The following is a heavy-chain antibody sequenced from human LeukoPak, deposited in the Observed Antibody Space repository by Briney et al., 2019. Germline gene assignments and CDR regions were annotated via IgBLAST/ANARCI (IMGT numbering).Heavy chain of an antibody. CDR3: ARDLGLGYCSSTSCYKGWFDP. J-gene: IGHJ5*02. Sequence: ASVKVSCKASGGTFSSYAISWVRQAPGQGLEWMGGIIPIFGTANYAQKFQGRVTITTDESTSTAYMELSSLRSEDTAVYYCARDLGLGYCSSTSCYKGWFDPWGQGTLVTVSS. V-gene: IGHV1-69*05. CDR2: IIPIFGTA. D-gene: IGHD2-2*02. CDR1: GGTFSSYA.